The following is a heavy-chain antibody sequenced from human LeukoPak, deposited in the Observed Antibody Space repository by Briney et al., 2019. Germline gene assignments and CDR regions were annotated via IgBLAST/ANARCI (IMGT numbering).Heavy chain of an antibody. D-gene: IGHD1-26*01. V-gene: IGHV3-74*01. CDR1: GFPFSSYA. CDR3: ARAEVGAPTDL. J-gene: IGHJ5*02. Sequence: GGSLRLSCAAAGFPFSSYAMYWVRQAPGKGLVWVARIHGDGDNISYADSVRGRFTISRDNAKDTLYLHMNSLRPEDTAVYYCARAEVGAPTDLWGQGTLVTVSS. CDR2: IHGDGDNI.